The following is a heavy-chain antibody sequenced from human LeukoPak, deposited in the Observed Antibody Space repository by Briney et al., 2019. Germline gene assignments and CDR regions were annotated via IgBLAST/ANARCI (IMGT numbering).Heavy chain of an antibody. V-gene: IGHV4-34*01. D-gene: IGHD3-10*01. CDR1: GGSFSGYY. CDR2: INHSGST. Sequence: SETLSLTCAVYGGSFSGYYSSWVRQPPGKGLEWIGEINHSGSTNYNPSLKSRVTISVDTSKNQFSLKLSSVTAADTAVYYCARGTMVRGVIWFDPWGQGTLVTVSS. CDR3: ARGTMVRGVIWFDP. J-gene: IGHJ5*02.